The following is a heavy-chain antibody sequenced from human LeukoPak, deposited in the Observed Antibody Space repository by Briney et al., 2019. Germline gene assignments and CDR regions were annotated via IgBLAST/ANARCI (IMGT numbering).Heavy chain of an antibody. CDR1: GFTSSDYY. CDR2: ISSSGSTI. Sequence: GGSLRLSCAASGFTSSDYYMSWIRQAPGKGLEWVSYISSSGSTIYYADSVKGRFTISRDNAKNSLYLQMNSLRAEDTAVYYCVTYSYDYGDYAFDYWGQGTLVTVSS. J-gene: IGHJ4*02. D-gene: IGHD4-17*01. CDR3: VTYSYDYGDYAFDY. V-gene: IGHV3-11*01.